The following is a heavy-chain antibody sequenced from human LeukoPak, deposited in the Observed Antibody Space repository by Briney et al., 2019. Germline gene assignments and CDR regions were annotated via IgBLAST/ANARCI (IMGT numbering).Heavy chain of an antibody. V-gene: IGHV1-2*02. CDR3: TRALGSDY. J-gene: IGHJ4*02. Sequence: ASVTVSCKASGYTFTDYYMNWVRQAPGQGLEWMGWINPNSGGTNYAQKFQGRVTMTRDTSISTAYRERSSLRSDDTAMYYCTRALGSDYWGQGTLVTVSS. D-gene: IGHD1-26*01. CDR1: GYTFTDYY. CDR2: INPNSGGT.